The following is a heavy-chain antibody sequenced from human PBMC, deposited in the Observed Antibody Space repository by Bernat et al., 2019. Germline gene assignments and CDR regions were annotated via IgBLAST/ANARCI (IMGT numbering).Heavy chain of an antibody. CDR1: GFTFSSYG. V-gene: IGHV3-33*01. Sequence: QVQLVESGGGVVQPGRSLRLSCAASGFTFSSYGMHWVRQAPGKGLEWVAVIWYDGSNKYYADSVKGRFTISRDNSKNTLYLQMNSLRAEDTAVYYCARDLAYRSGGSWATGYWGQGTLVTVSS. CDR2: IWYDGSNK. J-gene: IGHJ4*02. CDR3: ARDLAYRSGGSWATGY. D-gene: IGHD2-15*01.